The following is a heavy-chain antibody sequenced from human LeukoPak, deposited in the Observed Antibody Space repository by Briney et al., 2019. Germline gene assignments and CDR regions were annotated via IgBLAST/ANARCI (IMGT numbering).Heavy chain of an antibody. J-gene: IGHJ3*02. CDR3: ARGTRLLWFGAWVDAFDI. CDR2: IYTSGST. Sequence: SETLSLTCTVSGGSISSYYWSWIRQPAGKGLEWIGRIYTSGSTNYNPSLKSQVTISVDTSKNQFSLKLSSVTAADTAVYYCARGTRLLWFGAWVDAFDIWGQGTMVTVSS. D-gene: IGHD3-10*01. V-gene: IGHV4-4*07. CDR1: GGSISSYY.